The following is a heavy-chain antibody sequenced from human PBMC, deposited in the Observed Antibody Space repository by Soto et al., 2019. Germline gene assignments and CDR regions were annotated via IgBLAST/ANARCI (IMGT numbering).Heavy chain of an antibody. CDR3: ARGIAAAGTEYFQH. D-gene: IGHD6-13*01. CDR1: GFSYG. J-gene: IGHJ1*01. V-gene: IGHV3-30*03. Sequence: GGSLRLSCAASGFSYGMHWVRQAPGKGLEWVAVISYDGSNKYYSDSVKGRFTISRDISKNTLYLQMNSLRPEDTAVYYCARGIAAAGTEYFQHWGQGTLVTVSS. CDR2: ISYDGSNK.